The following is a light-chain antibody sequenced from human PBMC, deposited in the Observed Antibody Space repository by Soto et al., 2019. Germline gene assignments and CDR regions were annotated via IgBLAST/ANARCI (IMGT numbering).Light chain of an antibody. J-gene: IGKJ2*01. V-gene: IGKV3-15*01. CDR1: QRINSE. CDR3: QQRHKGSLT. Sequence: EIVMTQSPATLSLSPGERAALSCRASQRINSELAWYQQKPGQPPRLLIYGASTRATGVPARYTGSESGSEFTLTISGVQSEDFAVYYCQQRHKGSLTFGQRTRREI. CDR2: GAS.